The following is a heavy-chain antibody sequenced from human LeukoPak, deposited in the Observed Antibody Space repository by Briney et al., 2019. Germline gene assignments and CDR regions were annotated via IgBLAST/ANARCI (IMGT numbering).Heavy chain of an antibody. Sequence: GGSLRLSCAASGFSFSSYGIHWVRQAPGKGLEWVAVISYDGSNQYYAGSVMGRFTISRDNSKNTLYLQMNSLRAEDTAVYYCAKGYCGGDCPLDYWGQGTLVTVSS. CDR1: GFSFSSYG. CDR2: ISYDGSNQ. V-gene: IGHV3-30*18. J-gene: IGHJ4*02. D-gene: IGHD2-21*02. CDR3: AKGYCGGDCPLDY.